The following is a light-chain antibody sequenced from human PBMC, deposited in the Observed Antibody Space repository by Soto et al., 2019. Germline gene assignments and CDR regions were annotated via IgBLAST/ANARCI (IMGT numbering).Light chain of an antibody. V-gene: IGKV3-20*01. CDR3: QHYGNSPRA. CDR1: QSVSSSY. J-gene: IGKJ1*01. Sequence: EIVLTQSPGTLSLSPGERATLSCRASQSVSSSYLAWYLQKPGQAPRLLIYGASSRATGIPDRFSGSGSGTDFTLTISRLEPEDFAVYYCQHYGNSPRAFGQGTKVEIK. CDR2: GAS.